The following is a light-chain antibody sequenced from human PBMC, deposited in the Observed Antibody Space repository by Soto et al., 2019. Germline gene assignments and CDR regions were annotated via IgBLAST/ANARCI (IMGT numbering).Light chain of an antibody. CDR1: QSVSNSY. CDR3: QQYGSSPRT. J-gene: IGKJ1*01. Sequence: EIVLTQSPGTLSLSPGERATLSCRASQSVSNSYLAWYQQKPGQAPRLLIYGASSSATGIPDRFSGSGSGTDFTLTSSRLEPEDFAGYYCQQYGSSPRTFGQGTKVEI. V-gene: IGKV3-20*01. CDR2: GAS.